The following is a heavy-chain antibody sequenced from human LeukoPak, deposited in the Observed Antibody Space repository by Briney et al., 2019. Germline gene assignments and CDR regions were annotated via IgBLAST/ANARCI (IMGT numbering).Heavy chain of an antibody. CDR3: VRDQLNHFDY. CDR2: INDSGST. CDR1: GDSISYYY. Sequence: PSETLSLTCTVSGDSISYYYWSWIRQSPGKGLEWLGDINDSGSTKYNPSLKSRVTISVDTSKNQFSLKLTSVTAADTAVYYCVRDQLNHFDYWGQGTLVTVSS. V-gene: IGHV4-59*01. J-gene: IGHJ4*02. D-gene: IGHD5-24*01.